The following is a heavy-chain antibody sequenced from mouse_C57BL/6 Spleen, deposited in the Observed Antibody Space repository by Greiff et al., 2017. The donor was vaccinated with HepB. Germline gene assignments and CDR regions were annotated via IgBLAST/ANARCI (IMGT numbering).Heavy chain of an antibody. CDR3: AAGGGSSFFAY. D-gene: IGHD1-1*01. J-gene: IGHJ3*01. Sequence: QVQLQQSGPGLVAPSQSLSITCTVSGFSLTSYGVDWVRQSPGKGLEWLGVIWGVGSTNYNSALKSRLSISKDNSKSQVFLKMNSLQTDDTAMYYCAAGGGSSFFAYWGQGTLVTVSA. CDR2: IWGVGST. CDR1: GFSLTSYG. V-gene: IGHV2-6*01.